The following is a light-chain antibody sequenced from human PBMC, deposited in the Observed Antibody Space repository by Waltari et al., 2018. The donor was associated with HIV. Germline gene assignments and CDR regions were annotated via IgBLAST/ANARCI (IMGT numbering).Light chain of an antibody. V-gene: IGKV3-15*01. CDR1: QSVSNN. Sequence: DIVMTQSPATLSVSPGDGATLTCRASQSVSNNLAWYQQKPGQAPRLLIHGASTRATGIPARFSGSGSGTEFTLTISSLRSEDFAVYYCQHYNNWPPWTFGQGTKVEV. CDR2: GAS. CDR3: QHYNNWPPWT. J-gene: IGKJ1*01.